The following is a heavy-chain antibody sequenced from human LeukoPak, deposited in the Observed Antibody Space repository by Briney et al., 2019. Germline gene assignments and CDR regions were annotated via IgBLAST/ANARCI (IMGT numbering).Heavy chain of an antibody. CDR1: GGSFSGYC. CDR3: ARDRVETGTTFYYYGMDV. D-gene: IGHD1-7*01. CDR2: INRSGST. Sequence: KASETLSLTCAVYGGSFSGYCWSWIRQPPGKGLEWIGEINRSGSTDYNPSLKSRVTISVDTSKNQFSLKLSSVTAADTAVYYCARDRVETGTTFYYYGMDVWGQGTTVTVSS. V-gene: IGHV4-34*01. J-gene: IGHJ6*02.